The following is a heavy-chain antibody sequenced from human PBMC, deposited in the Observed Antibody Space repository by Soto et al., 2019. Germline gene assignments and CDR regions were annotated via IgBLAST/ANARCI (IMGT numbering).Heavy chain of an antibody. D-gene: IGHD3-3*01. CDR1: GFTFSSYG. J-gene: IGHJ6*02. CDR2: IWYDGSNK. Sequence: GGSLRLSCAASGFTFSSYGMHWVRQAPGKGLEWVAVIWYDGSNKYYADSVKGRFTISRDNSKNTLYLQMNSLRAEDTAVYYCARDFGITIFGVVAYYYYGMDVWGQGTTVTVSS. CDR3: ARDFGITIFGVVAYYYYGMDV. V-gene: IGHV3-33*01.